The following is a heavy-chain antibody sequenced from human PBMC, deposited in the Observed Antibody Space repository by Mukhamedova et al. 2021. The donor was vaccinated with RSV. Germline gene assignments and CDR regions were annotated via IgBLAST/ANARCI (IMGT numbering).Heavy chain of an antibody. CDR3: AKGLYYYAMDV. CDR2: IGGDGRST. V-gene: IGHV3-23*01. J-gene: IGHJ6*02. Sequence: GKGLEWVSAIGGDGRSTYYVGSVKGRFTISRDNSKNTLYLQMNSLRAEDAALYYCAKGLYYYAMDVWGQGTTVTVSS.